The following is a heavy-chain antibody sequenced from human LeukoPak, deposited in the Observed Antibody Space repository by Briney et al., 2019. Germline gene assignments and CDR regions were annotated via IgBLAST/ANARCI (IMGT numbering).Heavy chain of an antibody. CDR2: IYHSGST. D-gene: IGHD3-10*01. J-gene: IGHJ5*02. V-gene: IGHV4-30-2*01. Sequence: SQTLSLTCAVSGGSISSGGCSWSWIQQPPGKGLEWIGYIYHSGSTYYNPSLKSRVTISVDRSKNQFSLKLSSVTAADTAVYYCARGGITMVRGVRNNWFDPWGQGTLVTVSS. CDR1: GGSISSGGCS. CDR3: ARGGITMVRGVRNNWFDP.